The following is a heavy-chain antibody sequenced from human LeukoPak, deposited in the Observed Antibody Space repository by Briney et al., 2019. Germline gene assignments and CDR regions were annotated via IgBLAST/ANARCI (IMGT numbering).Heavy chain of an antibody. V-gene: IGHV1-2*05. CDR2: IDPNSGAA. Sequence: GASVKVSCKTSGYTFTAYYLNWVRQGPGQGLEYMGRIDPNSGAATYARKFQGRVTMTRDTSINTGYMEVTSLRSDDTVVYYCARDRGGGRPGWYNGMDVWGQGTTVTVSS. J-gene: IGHJ6*02. CDR1: GYTFTAYY. D-gene: IGHD1-26*01. CDR3: ARDRGGGRPGWYNGMDV.